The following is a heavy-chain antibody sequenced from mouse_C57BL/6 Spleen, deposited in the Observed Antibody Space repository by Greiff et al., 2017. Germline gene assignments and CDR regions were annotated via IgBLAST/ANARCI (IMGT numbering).Heavy chain of an antibody. J-gene: IGHJ1*03. V-gene: IGHV1-62-2*01. CDR3: ARHEAPSIYYGNYGYFDV. Sequence: QVQLQQSGAELVKPGASVKLSCKASGYTFTEYTIHWVKQRSGQGLEWIGWFYPGSGSIKYNEKFKDKATLTADKSSSTVYMELSRLTSEDSAVYFCARHEAPSIYYGNYGYFDVWGTGTTVTVSS. D-gene: IGHD2-1*01. CDR1: GYTFTEYT. CDR2: FYPGSGSI.